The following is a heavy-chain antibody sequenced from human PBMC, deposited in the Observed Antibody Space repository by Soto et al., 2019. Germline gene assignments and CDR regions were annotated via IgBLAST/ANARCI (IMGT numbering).Heavy chain of an antibody. Sequence: GSLRLSCAASGFTFSSYDMHWVRQATGKGLEWVSAIGTAGDTYYPGSVKGRFTISRENAKNSLYLQMNSLRAEDTAVYYCARARAQYYYDSSGYSSTNHYGMDVWGQGTTVTVSS. D-gene: IGHD3-22*01. CDR1: GFTFSSYD. J-gene: IGHJ6*02. CDR3: ARARAQYYYDSSGYSSTNHYGMDV. CDR2: IGTAGDT. V-gene: IGHV3-13*01.